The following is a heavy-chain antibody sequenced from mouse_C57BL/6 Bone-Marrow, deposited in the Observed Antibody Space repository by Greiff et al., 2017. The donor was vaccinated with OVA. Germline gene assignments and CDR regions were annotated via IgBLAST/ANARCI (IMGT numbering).Heavy chain of an antibody. CDR1: GYTFTSYG. J-gene: IGHJ2*01. CDR2: IYPRSGNT. V-gene: IGHV1-81*01. D-gene: IGHD1-1*01. CDR3: ARNYYGSRGDY. Sequence: VQLQQPGAELARPGASVKLSCKASGYTFTSYGISWVKQRTGQGLEWIGEIYPRSGNTYYNEKFKGKATLTADKSSSTAYMELRSLTSEDSAVYFCARNYYGSRGDYWGQGTTLTVSS.